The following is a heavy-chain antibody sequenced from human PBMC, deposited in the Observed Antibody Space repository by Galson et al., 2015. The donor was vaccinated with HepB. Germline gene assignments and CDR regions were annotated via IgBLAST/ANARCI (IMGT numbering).Heavy chain of an antibody. CDR1: GFTFSDSG. Sequence: SLRLSCAASGFTFSDSGMHWVRQAPGRGLEWVAVISYDGSQKYYADSVKGRFTISRDNSKNTLYLEVSSLKTEDTALYYCAKSPVVAAVPVRLDPWGQGTLVTVAS. CDR2: ISYDGSQK. D-gene: IGHD2-15*01. J-gene: IGHJ5*02. V-gene: IGHV3-30*18. CDR3: AKSPVVAAVPVRLDP.